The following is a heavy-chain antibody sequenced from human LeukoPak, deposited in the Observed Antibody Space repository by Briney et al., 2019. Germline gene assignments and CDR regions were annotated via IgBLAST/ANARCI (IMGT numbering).Heavy chain of an antibody. J-gene: IGHJ4*02. Sequence: PGGSLRLSCAAPGFTFSSYGMHWVRQAPGKGLEWVAFIRLDGRDTYYADSVKGRFTISRDNSKNTLYLQMNSLRPEDTAVYYCAKLPRSDSSAYHLDYWGQGTLVTVSS. V-gene: IGHV3-30*02. CDR1: GFTFSSYG. D-gene: IGHD3-22*01. CDR2: IRLDGRDT. CDR3: AKLPRSDSSAYHLDY.